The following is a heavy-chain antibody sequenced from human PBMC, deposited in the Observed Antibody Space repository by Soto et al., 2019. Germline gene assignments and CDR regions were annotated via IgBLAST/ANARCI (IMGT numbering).Heavy chain of an antibody. Sequence: QVQLVQSGAEVKKPGSSVKVSCKASGGTFINYTISWVRQAPGQGLEWMGRIIPILGIANYAQKFQGRVTITADKSTSTAYMGLSRPRSEDTAVYYCATELRYFDWLFPNNWFDPWGQGTLVTVSS. J-gene: IGHJ5*02. CDR3: ATELRYFDWLFPNNWFDP. D-gene: IGHD3-9*01. CDR1: GGTFINYT. CDR2: IIPILGIA. V-gene: IGHV1-69*02.